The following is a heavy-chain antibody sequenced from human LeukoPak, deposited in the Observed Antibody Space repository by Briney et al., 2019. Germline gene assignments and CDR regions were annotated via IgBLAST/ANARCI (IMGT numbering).Heavy chain of an antibody. V-gene: IGHV3-74*01. Sequence: PGGSLRLSCAASGFTFSNYWMHWVRQAPVKGLGWVSRINSDGRSTNYADSVKGRFTISIDNAKNSLYLQMTSLRAEDTAVYYCARVSSGWYYFDYWGQGTLVTVSS. D-gene: IGHD6-19*01. CDR3: ARVSSGWYYFDY. CDR2: INSDGRST. J-gene: IGHJ4*02. CDR1: GFTFSNYW.